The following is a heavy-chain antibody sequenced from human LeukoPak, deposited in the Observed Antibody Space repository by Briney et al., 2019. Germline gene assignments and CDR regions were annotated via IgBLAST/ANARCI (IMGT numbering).Heavy chain of an antibody. J-gene: IGHJ4*02. V-gene: IGHV1-24*01. D-gene: IGHD2-21*01. CDR3: ATDMVGYCGDVTCYSEAY. CDR2: FDPEVGKT. Sequence: ASVKVSCKVSGYSLTALSMHWVRQAPGKGLEWMGGFDPEVGKTMYAEKLDGRLTVTDDTSIDTAYMQLSSLRLEDTAVYYCATDMVGYCGDVTCYSEAYWGQGTLVTVSS. CDR1: GYSLTALS.